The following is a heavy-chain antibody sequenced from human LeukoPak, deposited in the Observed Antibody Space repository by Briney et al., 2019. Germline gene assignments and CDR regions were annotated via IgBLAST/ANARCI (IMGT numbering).Heavy chain of an antibody. Sequence: GGSLRLSCAASGFTFSSYTMNWVRQAPGKGLEWVSSISSRSSYIYYADSVKGRFTISRDNAKNSLYLQMNSLRAEDMALYNCAKGWDYDFWSAFDYWGQGTLVTVSS. D-gene: IGHD3-3*01. V-gene: IGHV3-21*04. CDR2: ISSRSSYI. CDR1: GFTFSSYT. J-gene: IGHJ4*02. CDR3: AKGWDYDFWSAFDY.